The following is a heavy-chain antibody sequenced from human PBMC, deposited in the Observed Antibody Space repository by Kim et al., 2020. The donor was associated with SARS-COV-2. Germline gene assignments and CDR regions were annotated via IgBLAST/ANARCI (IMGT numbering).Heavy chain of an antibody. V-gene: IGHV5-10-1*01. Sequence: GESLKISCKGSGYSFTSYWISWVRQMPGKGLEWMERIDPSDSYTNYSPSFQGHVTISADKSISTAYLQWSSLKASDTAMYYCAGTIAVAGLAPLYYYYYGMDVWGQGTTVTVSS. CDR1: GYSFTSYW. CDR2: IDPSDSYT. D-gene: IGHD6-19*01. J-gene: IGHJ6*02. CDR3: AGTIAVAGLAPLYYYYYGMDV.